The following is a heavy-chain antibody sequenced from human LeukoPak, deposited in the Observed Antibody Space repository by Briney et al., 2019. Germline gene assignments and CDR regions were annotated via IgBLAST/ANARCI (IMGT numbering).Heavy chain of an antibody. D-gene: IGHD6-13*01. V-gene: IGHV5-51*01. CDR2: IYPGDSDT. CDR3: ARDRSGYSRHNWFDP. J-gene: IGHJ5*02. CDR1: GYSFTSYW. Sequence: GESLKISCKGSGYSFTSYWIGWVRPMPGKGLEWMGIIYPGDSDTRYSPSFQGQVTISADKSISTAYLQWSSLKASDTAMYYCARDRSGYSRHNWFDPWGQGTLVTVSS.